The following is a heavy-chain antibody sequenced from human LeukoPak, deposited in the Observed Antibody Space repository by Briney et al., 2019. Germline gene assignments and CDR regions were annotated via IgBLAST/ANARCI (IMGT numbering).Heavy chain of an antibody. Sequence: GVSLRLSCAASGFTFSSYEMNWVRESPGKGLEWVSYIRGTGSTIYYADSANGRFTISRDNAKNSMYLQMNSLRAEDTAVYYCARDPEAYGYSNSGPLDYWGQGTLVTVSS. V-gene: IGHV3-48*03. J-gene: IGHJ4*02. CDR3: ARDPEAYGYSNSGPLDY. D-gene: IGHD6-13*01. CDR1: GFTFSSYE. CDR2: IRGTGSTI.